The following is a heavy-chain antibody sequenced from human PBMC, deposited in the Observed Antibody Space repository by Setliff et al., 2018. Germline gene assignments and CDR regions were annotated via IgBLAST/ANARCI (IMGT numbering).Heavy chain of an antibody. Sequence: GGSLRLSCAASGFTFSSYWMHWVRQAPGKGLVWVSRINSDGSSTSYADSVKGRFTISRDNAKNTLYLQMNTLKAEDTAVYYCATGRRSGSYSSEYFQHWGQGTLVTVSS. CDR1: GFTFSSYW. D-gene: IGHD1-26*01. V-gene: IGHV3-74*01. CDR3: ATGRRSGSYSSEYFQH. J-gene: IGHJ1*01. CDR2: INSDGSST.